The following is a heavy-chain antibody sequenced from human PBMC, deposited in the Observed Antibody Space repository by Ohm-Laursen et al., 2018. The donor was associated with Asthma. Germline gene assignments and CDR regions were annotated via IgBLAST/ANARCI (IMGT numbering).Heavy chain of an antibody. CDR1: GYTFTSYA. V-gene: IGHV1-3*01. CDR2: INAGNGNT. Sequence: ASVKVSCKASGYTFTSYAMHWVRQAPGQRLEWMGWINAGNGNTKYSQKFQGRVTITRDTSASTAYMELSSLRSEDTAVYYCAREGAIKTSEYYYYGMDVWGQGTTVTVSS. J-gene: IGHJ6*02. CDR3: AREGAIKTSEYYYYGMDV. D-gene: IGHD2-2*02.